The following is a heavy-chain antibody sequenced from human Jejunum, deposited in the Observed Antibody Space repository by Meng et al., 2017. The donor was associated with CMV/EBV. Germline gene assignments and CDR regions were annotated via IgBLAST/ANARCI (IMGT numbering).Heavy chain of an antibody. V-gene: IGHV3-74*01. CDR3: AREGGGTIAPRDLDY. CDR2: INSDGSST. D-gene: IGHD6-6*01. CDR1: GFSFSSNE. J-gene: IGHJ4*02. Sequence: GFSFSSNEMGWVRQAPGKGLVWVSRINSDGSSTSYADSVKGRFTISRDNAKNTLYLQMNSLGAEDTAVYYCAREGGGTIAPRDLDYWGQGTLVTVSS.